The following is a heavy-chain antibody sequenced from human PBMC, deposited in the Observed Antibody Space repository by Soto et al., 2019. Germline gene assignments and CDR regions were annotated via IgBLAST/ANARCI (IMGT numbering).Heavy chain of an antibody. CDR1: GGTFSSYT. J-gene: IGHJ6*02. CDR2: IIPILGIA. V-gene: IGHV1-69*04. D-gene: IGHD3-22*01. CDR3: ARDRGRPDLRDTHYYDSSDLDYGMDV. Sequence: SVKLSCKASGGTFSSYTISWVRQAPGQGLEWMGRIIPILGIANYAQKFQGRVTITADKSTSTAYMERSSLRSEDTAVYYCARDRGRPDLRDTHYYDSSDLDYGMDVWGQGTTVTVSS.